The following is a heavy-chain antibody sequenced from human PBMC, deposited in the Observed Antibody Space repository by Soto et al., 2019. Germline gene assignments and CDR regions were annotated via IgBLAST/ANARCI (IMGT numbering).Heavy chain of an antibody. CDR3: ARHEGNGNVWPLDY. CDR1: GDSIGTTHSY. J-gene: IGHJ4*02. Sequence: SETLSLTCTVSGDSIGTTHSYWAWIRQSPGKGLEWIGNIHYSGSTYYIPSLRSRVTLSVDTSKNQFSLRLTSVTAEETAVYYCARHEGNGNVWPLDYWGQGILVTVSS. CDR2: IHYSGST. D-gene: IGHD2-8*01. V-gene: IGHV4-39*01.